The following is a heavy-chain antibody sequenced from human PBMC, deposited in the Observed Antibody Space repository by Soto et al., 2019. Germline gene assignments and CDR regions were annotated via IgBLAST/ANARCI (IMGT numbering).Heavy chain of an antibody. D-gene: IGHD3-10*01. J-gene: IGHJ4*02. V-gene: IGHV3-23*04. CDR2: VTGRGGST. CDR1: GFTFRNFA. Sequence: EVQLAESGGGLVQPGGSLRLSCAATGFTFRNFAMSWVRQAPGKGLEWVSLVTGRGGSTFHADSVKGRFIMSRDNATDTMYLQRNSLRAEDTAVYYCARAREFSGSGFDYWGQGTLVTVSS. CDR3: ARAREFSGSGFDY.